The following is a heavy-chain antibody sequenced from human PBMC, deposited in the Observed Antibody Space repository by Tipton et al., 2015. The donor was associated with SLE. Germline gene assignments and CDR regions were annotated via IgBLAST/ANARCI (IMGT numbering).Heavy chain of an antibody. CDR1: GGPISSYY. Sequence: TLSLTCTVFGGPISSYYWSRIRQPPGKGLDWIGYIYYSGCTNYNPSLKSRVTISVDTSKNQFSPKLSSVTAADTAVYYCARHAGLDYYFDYWGEGTLVTVSS. J-gene: IGHJ4*02. V-gene: IGHV4-59*01. CDR2: IYYSGCT. CDR3: ARHAGLDYYFDY. D-gene: IGHD3/OR15-3a*01.